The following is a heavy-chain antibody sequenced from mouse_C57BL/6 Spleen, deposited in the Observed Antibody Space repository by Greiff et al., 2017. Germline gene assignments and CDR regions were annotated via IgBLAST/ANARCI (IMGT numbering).Heavy chain of an antibody. D-gene: IGHD1-1*01. J-gene: IGHJ3*01. CDR3: ARAYGSSSACLAY. CDR2: INPSTGGT. CDR1: GYSFTGYY. Sequence: EVQLQQPGPELVKPGASVKISCKASGYSFTGYYMNWVKQSPEKSLEWIGEINPSTGGTTYNQKFKAKATLTVDKSSSTAYMQLKSLTSEDSAVYYCARAYGSSSACLAYWGQGTLVTVSA. V-gene: IGHV1-42*01.